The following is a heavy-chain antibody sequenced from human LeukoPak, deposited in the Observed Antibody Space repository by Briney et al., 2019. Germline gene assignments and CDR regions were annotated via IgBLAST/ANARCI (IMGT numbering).Heavy chain of an antibody. D-gene: IGHD3-9*01. Sequence: VGSPRLSCAASGFTFSSYAMSWVRQAPGKGLEWVSAISGSGGSTYYADSVKGRFTISRDNSKNTLYLQMNSLRAEDTAVYYCAKDRAVLRYCDWLLPIGALDYWGQGTLDTVSS. CDR1: GFTFSSYA. CDR3: AKDRAVLRYCDWLLPIGALDY. J-gene: IGHJ4*02. V-gene: IGHV3-23*01. CDR2: ISGSGGST.